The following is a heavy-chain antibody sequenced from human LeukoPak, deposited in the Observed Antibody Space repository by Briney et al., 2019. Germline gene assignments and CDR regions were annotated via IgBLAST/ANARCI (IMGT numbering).Heavy chain of an antibody. Sequence: ASVKVSCKASGGTFSSYAISWVRQAPGQGLEWMGGIIPIFGTANYAQKFQGRVTITADESTSTAYMELSSLRSEDTAVYYCARAGGLGSYYYYMDVWGKGATVTISS. V-gene: IGHV1-69*13. D-gene: IGHD3-10*01. CDR3: ARAGGLGSYYYYMDV. CDR2: IIPIFGTA. CDR1: GGTFSSYA. J-gene: IGHJ6*03.